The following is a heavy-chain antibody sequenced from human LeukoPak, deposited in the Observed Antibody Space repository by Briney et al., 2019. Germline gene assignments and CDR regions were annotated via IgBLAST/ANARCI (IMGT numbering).Heavy chain of an antibody. D-gene: IGHD4-17*01. CDR2: IGGNGTTI. CDR3: ARARDYGDYPPDY. CDR1: GFTFSTYS. J-gene: IGHJ4*02. V-gene: IGHV3-48*01. Sequence: GGSLRLSCAASGFTFSTYSMNWVRQAPGKGLEWISYIGGNGTTIYYADSVKGRFTISRDNAKKLLYLQMSSLRAEDAAVYYCARARDYGDYPPDYWGQGTLVTVSS.